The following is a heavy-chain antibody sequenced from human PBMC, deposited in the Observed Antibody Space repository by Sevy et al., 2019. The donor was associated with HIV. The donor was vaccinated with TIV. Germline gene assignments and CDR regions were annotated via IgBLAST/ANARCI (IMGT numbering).Heavy chain of an antibody. D-gene: IGHD2-2*01. CDR2: INGAGETT. J-gene: IGHJ6*02. CDR1: GFTFSGYA. V-gene: IGHV3-23*01. CDR3: TKVDVVVPVADYGLDV. Sequence: GGSLRLSCAASGFTFSGYAMNWARQAPGEGLEWVSTINGAGETTSYADSVKGRFTISRDNSKSTLYLQMSRLTVEDTAIYYCTKVDVVVPVADYGLDVWGHGTTVTVSS.